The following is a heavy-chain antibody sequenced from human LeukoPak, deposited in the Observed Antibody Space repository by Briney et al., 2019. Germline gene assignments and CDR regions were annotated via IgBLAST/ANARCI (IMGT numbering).Heavy chain of an antibody. CDR3: AKDVDSRTTIFGVGGYFDL. V-gene: IGHV3-23*01. D-gene: IGHD3-3*01. J-gene: IGHJ2*01. CDR2: ISGSGGST. Sequence: PGGSLRLSCAASGFTFSSYAMSWVRQAPGKGLEWVSAISGSGGSTYYADSVKGRFTISRDNSKNTLYLQMNSLRAEDTAVYYCAKDVDSRTTIFGVGGYFDLWGRGTLVTVSS. CDR1: GFTFSSYA.